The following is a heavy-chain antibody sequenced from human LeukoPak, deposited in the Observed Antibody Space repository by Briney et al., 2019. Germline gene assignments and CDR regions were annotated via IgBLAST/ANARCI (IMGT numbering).Heavy chain of an antibody. CDR1: GFTFSSYA. V-gene: IGHV3-30*04. J-gene: IGHJ4*02. CDR3: AINGGGDSGYGNFDY. CDR2: ISYDGSNK. Sequence: QPGGSLRLSCAASGFTFSSYAMHWVRQAPGKGLEWVAVISYDGSNKYYADSVKGRFTISRDNSKNSLYLQMNSLRAEDTAFYYCAINGGGDSGYGNFDYWGQGTLVTVSS. D-gene: IGHD5-12*01.